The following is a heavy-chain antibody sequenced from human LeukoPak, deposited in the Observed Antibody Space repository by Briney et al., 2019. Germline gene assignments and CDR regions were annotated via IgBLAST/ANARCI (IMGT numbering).Heavy chain of an antibody. CDR1: GYTFTGYY. CDR2: INPNSGGT. J-gene: IGHJ6*03. Sequence: ASVKVSCKASGYTFTGYYMHWVRQAPGQGLEWMGWINPNSGGTNYAQKFQGRVTMTRDTSISTAYMELSRLRSDDTAVYYCARDWSNYGSGSYYFPQYYMDVWGKGTTVTVSS. D-gene: IGHD3-10*01. V-gene: IGHV1-2*02. CDR3: ARDWSNYGSGSYYFPQYYMDV.